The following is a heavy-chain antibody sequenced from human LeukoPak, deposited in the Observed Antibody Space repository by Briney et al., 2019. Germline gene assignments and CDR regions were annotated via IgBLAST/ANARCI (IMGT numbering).Heavy chain of an antibody. Sequence: GGSLRLSCAASGFTFSGSAMHWVRQASGKGLEWVGRIRSKANSYATAYAASVKGRFTISRDDSKNTAYLQMNSLKTEDTAVYYCTSYCSSTSCYPSYYYMDVWGKGTTVTISS. CDR3: TSYCSSTSCYPSYYYMDV. CDR2: IRSKANSYAT. J-gene: IGHJ6*03. CDR1: GFTFSGSA. V-gene: IGHV3-73*01. D-gene: IGHD2-2*01.